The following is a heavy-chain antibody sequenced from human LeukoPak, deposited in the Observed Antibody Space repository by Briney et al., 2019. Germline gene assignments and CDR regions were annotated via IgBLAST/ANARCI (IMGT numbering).Heavy chain of an antibody. CDR3: ARDLGQYELLLPLDF. CDR1: GYTFTGYY. CDR2: INPNSGDT. J-gene: IGHJ4*02. D-gene: IGHD2-15*01. Sequence: ASVKVSCKASGYTFTGYYMHWVRQAPGQGLEWMGWINPNSGDTNYVQKFQGRVTMTRDTSINTAYMDLSRLRSDDTAVYYCARDLGQYELLLPLDFWGQGTLVTVSS. V-gene: IGHV1-2*02.